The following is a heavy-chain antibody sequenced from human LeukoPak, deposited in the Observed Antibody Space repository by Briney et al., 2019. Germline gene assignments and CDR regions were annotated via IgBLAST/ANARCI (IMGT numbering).Heavy chain of an antibody. J-gene: IGHJ4*02. Sequence: ASVKVSCKASGGTFSSYAISWVRQAPGQGLEWMGGIIPIFGTANYAQKFQGRVTITADESTSTAYMELSSLRSEDTAVYYCAREVYYYDSSGYYVPNAHFDYWGQGTLVTVSS. CDR3: AREVYYYDSSGYYVPNAHFDY. D-gene: IGHD3-22*01. V-gene: IGHV1-69*13. CDR2: IIPIFGTA. CDR1: GGTFSSYA.